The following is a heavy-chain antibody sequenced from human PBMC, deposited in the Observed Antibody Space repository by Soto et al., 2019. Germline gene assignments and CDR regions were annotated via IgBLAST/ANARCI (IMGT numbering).Heavy chain of an antibody. CDR1: GFTFSHYV. D-gene: IGHD2-21*01. CDR2: ISGSGSSV. Sequence: EVQLLESGGGLVRPGGSLRLSCAASGFTFSHYVLSWVRQAPGGGLEWVSSISGSGSSVYLADSVRGRFAMSRDLSTNTVSLQMNSLTVEDTAIYYCAKVRASYLSASYFYYGLEVWGQATTVTVSS. V-gene: IGHV3-23*01. CDR3: AKVRASYLSASYFYYGLEV. J-gene: IGHJ6*02.